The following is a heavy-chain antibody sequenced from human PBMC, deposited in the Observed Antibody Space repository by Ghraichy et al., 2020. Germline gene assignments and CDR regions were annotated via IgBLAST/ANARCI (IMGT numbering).Heavy chain of an antibody. CDR3: ARQLWGGSGY. Sequence: GGSLRLSCAASGFTLSSYWMHWVRQAPGRGLVWVSHINSDGSITNYADSVKGRFTISRDNAQNTLYLQMDSLRAEDTAVYYCARQLWGGSGYWGQGTLVAVSS. V-gene: IGHV3-74*01. CDR2: INSDGSIT. CDR1: GFTLSSYW. J-gene: IGHJ4*02. D-gene: IGHD3-10*01.